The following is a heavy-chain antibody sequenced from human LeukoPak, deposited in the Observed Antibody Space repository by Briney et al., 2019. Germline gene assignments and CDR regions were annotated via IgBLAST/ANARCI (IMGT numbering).Heavy chain of an antibody. CDR3: VKSYDILTGPQR. J-gene: IGHJ4*02. CDR1: GFTFSSYA. D-gene: IGHD3-9*01. V-gene: IGHV3-64D*06. CDR2: ISSNGGST. Sequence: GGSLRLSCSASGFTFSSYAMHWVRRAPGKGLEYVSAISSNGGSTYYADSVKGRFTISRDNSKNTLYLQMSSLRAEDTAVYYCVKSYDILTGPQRWGQGTLVTVSS.